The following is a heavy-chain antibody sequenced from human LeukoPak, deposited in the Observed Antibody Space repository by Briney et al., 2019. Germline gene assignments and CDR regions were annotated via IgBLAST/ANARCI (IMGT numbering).Heavy chain of an antibody. Sequence: PGGSLRLSCAASGFTFSSYWMHWVRQAPGKGLVWVSRINSDGSSTSYADSVKGRFTISRDNAKNTLYLQMNSLRAEDTAVYYCARAGRGDSRFDYWGQGTLVTVSS. D-gene: IGHD6-13*01. J-gene: IGHJ4*02. CDR1: GFTFSSYW. CDR2: INSDGSST. CDR3: ARAGRGDSRFDY. V-gene: IGHV3-74*01.